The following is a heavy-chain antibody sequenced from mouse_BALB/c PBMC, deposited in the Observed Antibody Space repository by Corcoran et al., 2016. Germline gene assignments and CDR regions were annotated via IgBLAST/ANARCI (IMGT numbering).Heavy chain of an antibody. D-gene: IGHD4-1*01. Sequence: EVKLLESGGGLVQPGGSLKLSCAASGFDFSRYWMSWVRQAPGKGLEWIGEIDPDSSSINYTPSLKDKFIISRDNAKNTLYLQMSKVRSDDTALYYCARNAHWGYFDYWGQGTTLTVSS. V-gene: IGHV4-1*02. CDR1: GFDFSRYW. J-gene: IGHJ2*01. CDR3: ARNAHWGYFDY. CDR2: IDPDSSSI.